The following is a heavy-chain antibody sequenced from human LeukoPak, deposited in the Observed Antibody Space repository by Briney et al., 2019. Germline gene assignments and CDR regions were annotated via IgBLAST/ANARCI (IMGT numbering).Heavy chain of an antibody. D-gene: IGHD5-18*01. V-gene: IGHV4-59*01. CDR3: ARAGYGYGTGYYFDY. J-gene: IGHJ4*02. CDR2: IYYTEAT. Sequence: SQSLSPACTVSGASMSNYYCSCIRLPPGECRGWVGYIYYTEATYYNPTLKSRVTISLDTSKNQFSLKLSSVTAADAAVYYCARAGYGYGTGYYFDYWGQGALVTVSS. CDR1: GASMSNYY.